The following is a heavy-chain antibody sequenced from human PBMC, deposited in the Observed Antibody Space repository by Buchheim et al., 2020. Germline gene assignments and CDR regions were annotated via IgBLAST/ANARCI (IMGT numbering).Heavy chain of an antibody. V-gene: IGHV4-39*01. CDR1: GDSISSSSYY. CDR2: ISFTGST. D-gene: IGHD2-15*01. J-gene: IGHJ5*02. CDR3: ARHRVTVLLAGGWFDP. Sequence: QLQESGPGLVKPSETLALTCSVSGDSISSSSYYWGWIRQPPGKGLEWIGSISFTGSTYYNPSLESRVSISVDTSKNQFSLRLTSMTAADTAVYFCARHRVTVLLAGGWFDPWGQGTL.